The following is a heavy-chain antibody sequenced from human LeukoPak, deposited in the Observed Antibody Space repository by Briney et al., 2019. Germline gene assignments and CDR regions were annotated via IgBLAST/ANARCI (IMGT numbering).Heavy chain of an antibody. J-gene: IGHJ6*03. CDR2: ISSSSSYI. Sequence: PGGSLRLSCAASGFTFSSYSMNWVRQAPGKGLEWVSSISSSSSYIYYADSVKGRFTISRDNAKNSLYLQMNSLRAEDTAVYYCARDWYDFWSGYNYYYMDVWGKGTTVTVSS. D-gene: IGHD3-3*01. CDR3: ARDWYDFWSGYNYYYMDV. V-gene: IGHV3-21*01. CDR1: GFTFSSYS.